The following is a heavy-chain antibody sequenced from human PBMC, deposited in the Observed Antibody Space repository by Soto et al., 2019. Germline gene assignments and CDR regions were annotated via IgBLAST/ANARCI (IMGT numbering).Heavy chain of an antibody. J-gene: IGHJ4*02. V-gene: IGHV1-3*01. D-gene: IGHD2-15*01. Sequence: QVPLVQSGAEVKKPGASVKVSCQASGYTFTSYAMHWVRQAPGPRLEWMGWINAGNGHTKYSQKFQGRVTITRDTSASTAHMELSSLRSEDTAVYYCARYCKWAMKPLPDYWGQGTLVTVSS. CDR2: INAGNGHT. CDR3: ARYCKWAMKPLPDY. CDR1: GYTFTSYA.